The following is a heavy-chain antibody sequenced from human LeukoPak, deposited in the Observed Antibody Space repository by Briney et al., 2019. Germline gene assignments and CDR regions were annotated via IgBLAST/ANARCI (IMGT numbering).Heavy chain of an antibody. V-gene: IGHV1-2*02. D-gene: IGHD3-22*01. J-gene: IGHJ3*02. CDR2: INPNSGGT. Sequence: ASVKVSCKASGYTFTGYYMHWVRQAPGQGLEWMGWINPNSGGTNYAQKFQGRVTMTRDTSISTAYMELSRLRSDDTAVYYCAREEVFITPDAFDIWGQGTMVTVSS. CDR3: AREEVFITPDAFDI. CDR1: GYTFTGYY.